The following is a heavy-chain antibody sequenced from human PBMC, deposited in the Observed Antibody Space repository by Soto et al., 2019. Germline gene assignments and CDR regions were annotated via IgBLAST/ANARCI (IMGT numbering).Heavy chain of an antibody. CDR2: IYYSGST. V-gene: IGHV4-39*01. D-gene: IGHD3-22*01. CDR3: ARLDYYDSTYDY. Sequence: QLQLQESGPGLVKPSETLSLTCTVSGGSISSSSYYWGWIRQPPGKGLEWIGSIYYSGSTYYNPSLKSRVTISVDTSKNQFSLKLSSVTAADTAVYYCARLDYYDSTYDYWGQGTLVTVSS. J-gene: IGHJ4*02. CDR1: GGSISSSSYY.